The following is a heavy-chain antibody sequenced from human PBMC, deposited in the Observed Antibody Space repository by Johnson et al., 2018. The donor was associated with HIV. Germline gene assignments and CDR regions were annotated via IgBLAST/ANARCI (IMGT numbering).Heavy chain of an antibody. CDR2: ISYDGSNK. V-gene: IGHV3-30*01. CDR1: RFTFSSYA. J-gene: IGHJ3*02. D-gene: IGHD3-10*01. Sequence: QVQLVESGGGVVQPGRSLRLSCAVSRFTFSSYAMHWVRQAPGKGLEWVAVISYDGSNKYYADSVKGRFTISRDNSKNTLYLQMNSLRAEDMAVYYCAKVAQGVDDAFDIWGQGTMVTVSS. CDR3: AKVAQGVDDAFDI.